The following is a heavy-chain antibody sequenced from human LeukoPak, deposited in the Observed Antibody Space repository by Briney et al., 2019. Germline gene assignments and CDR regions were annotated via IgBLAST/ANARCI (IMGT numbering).Heavy chain of an antibody. Sequence: SETLSLTCAVSGGSTSSGGYSWSWIRQPPGKGLEWIGYIYHSGSTYCNPSLKSRVTISVDRSKNQFSLKLSSVTAADTAVYYCARGPYYYDSSGYYYVPYYFDYWGQGTLVTVSS. CDR1: GGSTSSGGYS. D-gene: IGHD3-22*01. CDR3: ARGPYYYDSSGYYYVPYYFDY. CDR2: IYHSGST. V-gene: IGHV4-30-2*01. J-gene: IGHJ4*02.